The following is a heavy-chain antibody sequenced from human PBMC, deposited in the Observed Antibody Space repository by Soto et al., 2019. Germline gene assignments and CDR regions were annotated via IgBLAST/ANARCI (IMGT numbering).Heavy chain of an antibody. V-gene: IGHV1-2*04. CDR3: ARDSLVPASYYYYYYGMDV. D-gene: IGHD2-2*01. J-gene: IGHJ6*02. Sequence: ASVKVSCQASGYGFAGYYMHWVRQATGQGLEWMGWINPNSGGTNYAQKFQGWVTMTRDTSISTAYMELSRLRSDDTAVYYCARDSLVPASYYYYYYGMDVWGQGTTVTVSS. CDR2: INPNSGGT. CDR1: GYGFAGYY.